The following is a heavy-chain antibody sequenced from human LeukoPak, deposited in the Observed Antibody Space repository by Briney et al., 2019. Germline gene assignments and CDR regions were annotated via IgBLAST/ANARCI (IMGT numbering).Heavy chain of an antibody. J-gene: IGHJ4*02. CDR3: AKAQVGATDS. V-gene: IGHV3-30*18. Sequence: GRSLRLSCAASGFTFSSYGMHWVRQAPGKGLEWVGVISYDGSNKYYADSVKGRFSIFRDNCKNTLYLQMNSRRAEDKAEYYGAKAQVGATDSWGEGTLVTV. CDR2: ISYDGSNK. D-gene: IGHD1-26*01. CDR1: GFTFSSYG.